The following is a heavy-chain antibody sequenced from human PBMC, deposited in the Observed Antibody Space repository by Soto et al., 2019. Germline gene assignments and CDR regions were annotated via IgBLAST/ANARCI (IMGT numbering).Heavy chain of an antibody. CDR2: ISGSGDNT. D-gene: IGHD2-8*01. CDR3: AKEIRYCTNGKCYPHFNY. J-gene: IGHJ4*02. CDR1: GFTFSSYA. V-gene: IGHV3-23*01. Sequence: GGSLRLSCAASGFTFSSYAMSWVRQAPGKGLEWVSAISGSGDNTYYADSVKGRFTVSRDNSKNTLYLQVNSLRAEDTAVYYRAKEIRYCTNGKCYPHFNYGGQGTLVTVS.